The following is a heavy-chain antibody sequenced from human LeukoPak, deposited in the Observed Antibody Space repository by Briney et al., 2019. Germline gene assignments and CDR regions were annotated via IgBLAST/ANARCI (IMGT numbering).Heavy chain of an antibody. CDR3: ARQISAGTGGFDY. V-gene: IGHV1-2*02. CDR1: GYTFTAYY. J-gene: IGHJ4*02. D-gene: IGHD6-13*01. CDR2: IIPNSGDT. Sequence: ASVKVSCKASGYTFTAYYLHWVRQAPGQGFEWMGWIIPNSGDTKYAQKFQGRVTMTRDTSINTAYMELSRLRSDDTAVYYCARQISAGTGGFDYWGQGILVTVSS.